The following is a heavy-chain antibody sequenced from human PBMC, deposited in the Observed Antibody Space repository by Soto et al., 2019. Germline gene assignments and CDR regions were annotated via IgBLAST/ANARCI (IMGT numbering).Heavy chain of an antibody. CDR2: IVPIFATT. CDR3: ARADDGSYHSPRHYYYTLDV. Sequence: SLKVSCKASGGAFRRDAISWVREAPGQGLEWLGGIVPIFATTNYAQKFQGRVTIAVDETTSTTYMDLSSLRSDDTDVYYCARADDGSYHSPRHYYYTLDVWGQGTTVTVSS. CDR1: GGAFRRDA. V-gene: IGHV1-69*13. D-gene: IGHD3-16*02. J-gene: IGHJ6*02.